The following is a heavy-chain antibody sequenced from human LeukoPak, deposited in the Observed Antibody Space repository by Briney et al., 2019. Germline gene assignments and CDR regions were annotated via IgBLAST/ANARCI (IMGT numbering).Heavy chain of an antibody. CDR1: GYSFTSYW. Sequence: LGESLKISCKGSGYSFTSYWIGWVRQMPGKGLEWMGIIYPGDSDTRYSPSFQGQVTISADKSISTAYLQWSSLKASDTAMYYCARRHLNWSYVEGDAFDIWGQGTMVTVSS. V-gene: IGHV5-51*01. CDR2: IYPGDSDT. J-gene: IGHJ3*02. D-gene: IGHD1-7*01. CDR3: ARRHLNWSYVEGDAFDI.